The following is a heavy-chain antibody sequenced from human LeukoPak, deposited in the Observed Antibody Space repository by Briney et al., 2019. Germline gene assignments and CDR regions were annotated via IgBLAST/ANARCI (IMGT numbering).Heavy chain of an antibody. CDR1: GYTFTGYY. V-gene: IGHV1-2*06. D-gene: IGHD3-10*01. J-gene: IGHJ4*02. CDR2: INPNSGGT. CDR3: ARDGVYYGSGSDDY. Sequence: ASVKVSCKASGYTFTGYYMHWVRQAPGQGLEWMGRINPNSGGTNYAQKFQGRVTMTRDTSISTAYMELSRLRSGDTAVYYCARDGVYYGSGSDDYWGQGTLVTVSS.